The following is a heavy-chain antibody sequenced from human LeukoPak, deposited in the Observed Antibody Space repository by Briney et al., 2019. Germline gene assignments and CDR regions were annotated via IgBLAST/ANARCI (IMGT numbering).Heavy chain of an antibody. Sequence: ASVKVSCKASGYTFTGYYIHWVRQAPGQGLEWMGWINPNSGATKYAQNFQGRVTMTRDTSISTAYMELSRLRSDDTAVYYCARGDILTGYYTGWNWYFDLWGRGTLVTVSS. V-gene: IGHV1-2*02. CDR3: ARGDILTGYYTGWNWYFDL. CDR2: INPNSGAT. D-gene: IGHD3-9*01. J-gene: IGHJ2*01. CDR1: GYTFTGYY.